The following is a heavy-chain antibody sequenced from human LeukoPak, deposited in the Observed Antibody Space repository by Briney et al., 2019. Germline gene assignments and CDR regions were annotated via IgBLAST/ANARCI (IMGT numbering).Heavy chain of an antibody. Sequence: PGGSLRLSCAASGFTFSTYTMSWVRQAPGKGLEWVSAISGSGGNTYYADSVEGRFTISRDNSKNTLYLQMDSLRADDTAVYYCAKAAFSRTSYFDYWGQGTLVTASS. V-gene: IGHV3-23*01. D-gene: IGHD3-3*02. CDR1: GFTFSTYT. J-gene: IGHJ4*02. CDR3: AKAAFSRTSYFDY. CDR2: ISGSGGNT.